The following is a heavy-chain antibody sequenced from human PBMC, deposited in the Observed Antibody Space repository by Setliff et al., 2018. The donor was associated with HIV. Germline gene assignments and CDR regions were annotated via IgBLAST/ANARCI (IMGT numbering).Heavy chain of an antibody. J-gene: IGHJ4*02. CDR3: ARNYGADSNYFDY. D-gene: IGHD4-17*01. V-gene: IGHV1-2*06. CDR2: INPSRHNT. CDR1: GYTFTDYF. Sequence: ASVKVSCKASGYTFTDYFIHWVRQAPGQGLEWMGRINPSRHNTIYAPRYQGSVTMTRDTSISTAYMELGGLRSDDTAVYYCARNYGADSNYFDYWGQGTLVTVSS.